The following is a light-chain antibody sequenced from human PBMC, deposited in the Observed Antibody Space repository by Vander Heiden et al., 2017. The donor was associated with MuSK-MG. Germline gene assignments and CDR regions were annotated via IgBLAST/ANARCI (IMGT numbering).Light chain of an antibody. Sequence: DIQMTQSPSSLSASVGDRVTITCQASQDISYYLNWYQQKPGKAPKLLIYGASNLETGVPPRFSGSGSGTDFTFTISRLQPEDIATYYCQQYDNLPPFTFGPGTKVDIK. CDR2: GAS. J-gene: IGKJ3*01. CDR1: QDISYY. V-gene: IGKV1-33*01. CDR3: QQYDNLPPFT.